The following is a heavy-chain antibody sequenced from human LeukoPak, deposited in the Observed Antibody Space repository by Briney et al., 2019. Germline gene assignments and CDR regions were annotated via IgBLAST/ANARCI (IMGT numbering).Heavy chain of an antibody. Sequence: GGSLRLSCAASGFTFSSYAMSWVRQAPGKGLEWVSVISGSGGSTYYADSVKGRFTISRDNSKNTLYLQMNSLRAEDTAVYYCARDRYYGSGSYHWGQGTLVTVSS. CDR3: ARDRYYGSGSYH. D-gene: IGHD3-10*01. J-gene: IGHJ4*02. V-gene: IGHV3-23*01. CDR2: ISGSGGST. CDR1: GFTFSSYA.